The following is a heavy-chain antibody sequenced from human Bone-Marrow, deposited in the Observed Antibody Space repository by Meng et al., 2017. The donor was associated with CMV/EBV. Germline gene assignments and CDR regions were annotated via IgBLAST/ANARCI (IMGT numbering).Heavy chain of an antibody. CDR3: ARGYYYDSSGYYRTLDY. V-gene: IGHV3-30-3*01. CDR2: ISYDGSNK. J-gene: IGHJ4*02. Sequence: GESLKISCAASGFTFSSYAMHWVRQAPGKGLEWVAVISYDGSNKYYADSVKGRFTISRDKSKNTLYLQMNSLRAEDTAVYYCARGYYYDSSGYYRTLDYWGQGTLVTGSS. CDR1: GFTFSSYA. D-gene: IGHD3-22*01.